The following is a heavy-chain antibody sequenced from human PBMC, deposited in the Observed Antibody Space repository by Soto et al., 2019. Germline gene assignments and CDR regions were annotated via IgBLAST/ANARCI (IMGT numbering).Heavy chain of an antibody. CDR2: ISYDGRNK. Sequence: GGSLRXWCGAAGGXFXSYGGHWVRQAPGKGLEWVAVISYDGRNKYYADSVKGRFTISRDNSKNTLSLQMNSLRAEDTAVYYCAREIERLLGFWGQGTLVTVSS. V-gene: IGHV3-30*04. CDR1: GGXFXSYG. D-gene: IGHD3-3*01. J-gene: IGHJ4*02. CDR3: AREIERLLGF.